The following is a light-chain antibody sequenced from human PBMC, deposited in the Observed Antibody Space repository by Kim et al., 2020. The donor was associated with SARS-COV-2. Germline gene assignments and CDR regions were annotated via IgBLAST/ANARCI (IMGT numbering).Light chain of an antibody. V-gene: IGLV2-14*03. J-gene: IGLJ2*01. CDR2: DVS. CDR3: SSYTSSSTVV. CDR1: SSDVGGYNY. Sequence: QSASVSGSPGQSITISCTGTSSDVGGYNYVSWYQQHPGKAPKLMIYDVSNRPSGVSNRFSGSKSGNTASLTISGLQAEDEADYYCSSYTSSSTVV.